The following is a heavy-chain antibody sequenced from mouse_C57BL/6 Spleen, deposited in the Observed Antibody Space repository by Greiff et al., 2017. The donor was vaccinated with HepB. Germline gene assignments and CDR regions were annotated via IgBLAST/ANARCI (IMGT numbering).Heavy chain of an antibody. CDR3: ARPYGSSPYWYFDV. Sequence: QVQLQQPGAELVTPGASVKLSCKASGYTFTSYWMHWVKQRPGRGLEWIGRIDPNSGGTKYNEKFKSKATLTVDKPSSTAYMQLSSLTSEDSAVYYCARPYGSSPYWYFDVWGTGTTVTVSS. V-gene: IGHV1-72*01. J-gene: IGHJ1*03. CDR1: GYTFTSYW. CDR2: IDPNSGGT. D-gene: IGHD1-1*01.